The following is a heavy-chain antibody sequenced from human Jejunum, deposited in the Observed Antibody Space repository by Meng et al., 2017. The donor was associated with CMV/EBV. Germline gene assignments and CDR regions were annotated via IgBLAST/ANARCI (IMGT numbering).Heavy chain of an antibody. CDR1: GFTFSSSA. J-gene: IGHJ4*02. Sequence: GFTFSSSAMSGVRRAPGKGLEWVALVSHDGVTKQYADSVQGRLTISRDNSQNTVVLQMDSLRGEDTAVYYCAAEYRLLNTPYFEYWGQGTVVTVSS. CDR2: VSHDGVTK. D-gene: IGHD2/OR15-2a*01. V-gene: IGHV3-30-3*01. CDR3: AAEYRLLNTPYFEY.